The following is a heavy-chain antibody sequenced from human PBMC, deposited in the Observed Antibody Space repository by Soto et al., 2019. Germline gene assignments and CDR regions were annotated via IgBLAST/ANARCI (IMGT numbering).Heavy chain of an antibody. D-gene: IGHD3-3*01. J-gene: IGHJ4*02. Sequence: PGGSLRLSCAASGFTFGSFAMNWVRQAPGKALEWVADRTGSGHTTSYADSVTGRFTISRDNSKNTLYLEMNNVTPDDTAVYYCAKEEDFWSGFRIDNWGQGTRVTVS. CDR2: RTGSGHTT. CDR3: AKEEDFWSGFRIDN. V-gene: IGHV3-23*01. CDR1: GFTFGSFA.